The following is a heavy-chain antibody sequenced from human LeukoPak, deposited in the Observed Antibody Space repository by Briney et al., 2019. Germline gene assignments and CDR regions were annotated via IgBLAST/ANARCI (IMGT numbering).Heavy chain of an antibody. Sequence: GGSLRLSCAASGFTFSIFSLHWVRQPPEKGLECVSSISGSSSSIYYAGSVNVRFTVSRDNAESTVFLHMSSLRVDDTATYYCARGPHGDLDYWGQGTLVAVSS. CDR1: GFTFSIFS. CDR3: ARGPHGDLDY. V-gene: IGHV3-21*01. D-gene: IGHD4-17*01. J-gene: IGHJ4*02. CDR2: ISGSSSSI.